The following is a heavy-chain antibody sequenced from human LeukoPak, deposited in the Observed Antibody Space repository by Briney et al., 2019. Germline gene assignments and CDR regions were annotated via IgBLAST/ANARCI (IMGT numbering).Heavy chain of an antibody. CDR3: ARDQDIVVVVAALRQREMGGFDP. J-gene: IGHJ5*02. Sequence: ASVKVSCKASVYTFTNYDINWVRQATGQGPEWMGWMNPKSGNTGYAQKFRGRVTMTRNTSISTAYMELSSLRSDDTAVYYCARDQDIVVVVAALRQREMGGFDPWGQGTLVTVSS. D-gene: IGHD2-15*01. CDR1: VYTFTNYD. CDR2: MNPKSGNT. V-gene: IGHV1-8*01.